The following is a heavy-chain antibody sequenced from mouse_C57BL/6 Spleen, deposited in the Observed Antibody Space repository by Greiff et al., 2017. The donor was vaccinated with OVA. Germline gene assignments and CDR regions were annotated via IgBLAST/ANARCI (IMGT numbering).Heavy chain of an antibody. D-gene: IGHD1-1*01. Sequence: EVHLVESGGGLVKPGGSLKLSCAASGFTFSDYGMHWVRQAPEKGLEWVAYISSGSSTIYYADTVKGRFTISRDNAKNTLFLQMTSLRSEDTAMYYCAREHITTLKRYFDVWGTGTTVTVSS. CDR2: ISSGSSTI. J-gene: IGHJ1*03. V-gene: IGHV5-17*01. CDR3: AREHITTLKRYFDV. CDR1: GFTFSDYG.